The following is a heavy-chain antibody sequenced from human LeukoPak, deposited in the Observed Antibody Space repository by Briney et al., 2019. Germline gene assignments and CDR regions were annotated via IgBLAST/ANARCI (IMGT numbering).Heavy chain of an antibody. D-gene: IGHD2-2*01. CDR2: INPNSGGT. Sequence: ASVKVSCEASGYTFTGYYMHWVRQAPGQGLEWMGWINPNSGGTNYAQKFQGRVTMTRNTSISTAYMELSSLRSEDTAVYYCARGRSAIYCSSTSCSQAIYYMDVWGKGTTVTISS. V-gene: IGHV1-2*02. CDR1: GYTFTGYY. J-gene: IGHJ6*03. CDR3: ARGRSAIYCSSTSCSQAIYYMDV.